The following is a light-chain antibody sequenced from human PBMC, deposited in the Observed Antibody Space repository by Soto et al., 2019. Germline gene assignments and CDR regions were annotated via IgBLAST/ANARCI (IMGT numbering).Light chain of an antibody. Sequence: QSVLTQPASVSGSPGQSITISCTGTSSDVGGYNYVSWYQQPPGQATKLMMYEVSNRHSGVSNRFSGSKSGNTGSLTISGLQAEAEADYYCSSYTSSSTASVVFGGGTKLTVL. CDR3: SSYTSSSTASVV. V-gene: IGLV2-14*01. CDR1: SSDVGGYNY. J-gene: IGLJ2*01. CDR2: EVS.